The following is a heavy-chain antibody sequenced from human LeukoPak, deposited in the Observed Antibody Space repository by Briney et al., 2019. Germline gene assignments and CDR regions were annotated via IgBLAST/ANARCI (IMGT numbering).Heavy chain of an antibody. Sequence: GGSLRLSCAASGFTFSSYDMHWVRQATGKGLEWVSAIGTAGDPYYPGSVKGRFTISRENAKNSLYLQMNSLRAGGTAVYYCARVPADLNYGMDVWGQGTTVTVSS. J-gene: IGHJ6*02. V-gene: IGHV3-13*05. CDR1: GFTFSSYD. CDR3: ARVPADLNYGMDV. CDR2: IGTAGDP.